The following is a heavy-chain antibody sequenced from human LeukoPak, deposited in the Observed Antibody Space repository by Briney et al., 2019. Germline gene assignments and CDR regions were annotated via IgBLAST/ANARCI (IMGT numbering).Heavy chain of an antibody. V-gene: IGHV4-4*07. D-gene: IGHD6-13*01. Sequence: PSETLSLTCTVSGDSISSYYWSWIRQPAGKGLEWIGRIYTRGSINYNPSLKSRVTISVDTSKNQFSLKLSSVTAADTAVYYCAREAGYSSSWYYFDYWGQGTLVTVSS. CDR1: GDSISSYY. CDR2: IYTRGSI. CDR3: AREAGYSSSWYYFDY. J-gene: IGHJ4*02.